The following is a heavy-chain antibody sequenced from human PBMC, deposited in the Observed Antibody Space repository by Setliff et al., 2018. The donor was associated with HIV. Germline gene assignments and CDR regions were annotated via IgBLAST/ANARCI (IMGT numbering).Heavy chain of an antibody. CDR2: ITHSGST. V-gene: IGHV4-34*01. J-gene: IGHJ6*03. D-gene: IGHD3-16*02. CDR1: GESFSDYY. CDR3: ARGRDYVWGSYRPRRYYYYNMDV. Sequence: SLTCAVYGESFSDYYWSWIRQPPGKGLEWIGEITHSGSTNYNPSLKSRVTISVDTSKNQFSLKLTSVTAADTAVYYCARGRDYVWGSYRPRRYYYYNMDVWGKGTTVTVSS.